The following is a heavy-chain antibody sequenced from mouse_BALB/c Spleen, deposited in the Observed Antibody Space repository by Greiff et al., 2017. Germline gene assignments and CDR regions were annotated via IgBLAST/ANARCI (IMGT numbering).Heavy chain of an antibody. D-gene: IGHD3-3*01. Sequence: EVQLVESGGGLVQPGGSRKLSCAASGFTFSSFGMHWVRQAPEKGLEWVAYISSGSSTIYYADTVKGRFTISRDNPKNTLFLQMTSLRSEDTAMYYCASEGLGFDYWGQGTTLTVSS. CDR2: ISSGSSTI. V-gene: IGHV5-17*02. CDR3: ASEGLGFDY. CDR1: GFTFSSFG. J-gene: IGHJ2*01.